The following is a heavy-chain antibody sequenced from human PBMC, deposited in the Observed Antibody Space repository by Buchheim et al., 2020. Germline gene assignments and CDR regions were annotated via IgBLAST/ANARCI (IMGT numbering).Heavy chain of an antibody. CDR1: GFTFDDYT. CDR2: ISWDGGST. D-gene: IGHD6-19*01. Sequence: EVQLVESGGVVVQSGGSLRLSCAASGFTFDDYTMHWVRQAPGKGLEWVSLISWDGGSTYYADSVKGRFTISRDNSKNSLYLQMNSLRTEDTALYYCAKDSPHSSGWFNYFDYWGQGTL. V-gene: IGHV3-43*01. CDR3: AKDSPHSSGWFNYFDY. J-gene: IGHJ4*02.